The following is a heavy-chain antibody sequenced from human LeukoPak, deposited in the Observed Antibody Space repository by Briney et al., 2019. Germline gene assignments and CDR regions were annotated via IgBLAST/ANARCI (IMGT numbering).Heavy chain of an antibody. CDR3: VRDRRYSSSWYPY. D-gene: IGHD6-13*01. Sequence: GGSLRLSCAASGFTYSNYWMSWVRQAPGKGLEWVASIKQDGSEKYYVDSVKGRFTISRDNAKNSLYLQMNSRRAEDTAVYYCVRDRRYSSSWYPYWGQGTLVTVSS. CDR2: IKQDGSEK. CDR1: GFTYSNYW. J-gene: IGHJ4*02. V-gene: IGHV3-7*01.